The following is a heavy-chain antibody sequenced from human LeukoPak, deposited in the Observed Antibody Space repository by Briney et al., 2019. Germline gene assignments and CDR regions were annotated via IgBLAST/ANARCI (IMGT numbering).Heavy chain of an antibody. V-gene: IGHV3-9*01. J-gene: IGHJ5*02. D-gene: IGHD6-13*01. Sequence: SVSLSCPPSGFTFDDYAMHWVRPAPGKGLEWVSGISWTYGSIGYADSVKGRFTISRDNAKNSLYLQMNSLRAEDTALYYCAKAQYSSRRSGFDPWGQGTLVTVSS. CDR1: GFTFDDYA. CDR2: ISWTYGSI. CDR3: AKAQYSSRRSGFDP.